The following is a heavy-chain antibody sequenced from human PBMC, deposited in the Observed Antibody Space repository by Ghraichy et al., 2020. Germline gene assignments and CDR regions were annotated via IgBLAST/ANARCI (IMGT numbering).Heavy chain of an antibody. Sequence: SVKVSCKASGGTFSSYAISWVRQAPAQGLEWMGGIIPIFGTANYAQTFQGRVTITADKSTSTAYMELSSLRSEDTAVYYCALKGAYNRGLFDPWGQGTLVTVSS. J-gene: IGHJ5*02. CDR2: IIPIFGTA. CDR1: GGTFSSYA. V-gene: IGHV1-69*06. CDR3: ALKGAYNRGLFDP. D-gene: IGHD5-24*01.